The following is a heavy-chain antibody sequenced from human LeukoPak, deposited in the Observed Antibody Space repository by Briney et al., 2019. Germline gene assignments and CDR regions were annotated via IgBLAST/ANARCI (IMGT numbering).Heavy chain of an antibody. V-gene: IGHV3-7*01. CDR1: GFTFNRYS. Sequence: GGSLRLSCAASGFTFNRYSMNWVRQAPGKGLEWVANIKQDGSEKYYVDSVKGRFTISRDNAKNSLYVQMNSLRAEDTAVYYCARDAAVQQLGYYYYYMDVWGKGTTVTVSS. CDR3: ARDAAVQQLGYYYYYMDV. J-gene: IGHJ6*03. D-gene: IGHD6-13*01. CDR2: IKQDGSEK.